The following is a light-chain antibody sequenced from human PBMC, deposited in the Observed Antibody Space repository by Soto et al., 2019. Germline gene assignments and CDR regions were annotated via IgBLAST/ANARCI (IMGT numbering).Light chain of an antibody. J-gene: IGKJ4*02. Sequence: DIQMTHSPSTVSASVGDRVTITCRASQSISGRLAWYQQKPGKAPKLLIYDASSLESGVPSRFSGSGSGTAFTLTISSLQPDDFASHYCKPYNSYSTYTFGPVTKVEIX. CDR3: KPYNSYSTYT. V-gene: IGKV1-5*01. CDR2: DAS. CDR1: QSISGR.